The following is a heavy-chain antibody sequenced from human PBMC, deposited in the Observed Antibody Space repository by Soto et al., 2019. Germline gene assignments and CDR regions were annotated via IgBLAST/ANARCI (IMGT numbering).Heavy chain of an antibody. D-gene: IGHD3-22*01. CDR1: GYTFTSYY. J-gene: IGHJ6*02. V-gene: IGHV1-46*01. CDR3: ARIPQYYYDSSGYYYGDYGMDF. CDR2: INPSGGST. Sequence: QVQLVQSGAEVKKPGASVKVSCKASGYTFTSYYMHWVRQAPGQGLEWMGIINPSGGSTSYAQKFQGRVTMTRDTSTSTVYMELSSLRSEDTAVYYCARIPQYYYDSSGYYYGDYGMDFWGQGTTVTVSS.